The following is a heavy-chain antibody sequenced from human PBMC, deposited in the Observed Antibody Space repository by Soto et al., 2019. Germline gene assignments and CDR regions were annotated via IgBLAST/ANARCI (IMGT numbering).Heavy chain of an antibody. CDR2: FESGGSI. J-gene: IGHJ4*02. D-gene: IGHD2-21*02. CDR3: ARAGVTPDFFDY. Sequence: PGGSLRLSCAASGFSVRTNYMSWVRQAPGKGLEWVSVFESGGSIYYADSVKGRFIISRDYAKNTVYLQMGSLRAEDTAVYYCARAGVTPDFFDYWGQGTLVTVSS. V-gene: IGHV3-53*01. CDR1: GFSVRTNY.